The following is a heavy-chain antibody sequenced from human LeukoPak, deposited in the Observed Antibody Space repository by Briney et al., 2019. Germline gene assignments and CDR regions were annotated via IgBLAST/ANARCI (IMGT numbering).Heavy chain of an antibody. J-gene: IGHJ4*02. V-gene: IGHV3-48*02. Sequence: GGSLRLSCTASGFSFSSYDINWVRQAPGKGLEWISYIRSTGRNIYYLDSVKGRFTISRDNAKNLVYLQMNGLRDDDTAVYYCARDLSDVTLDYWGQGTLVTVSS. CDR2: IRSTGRNI. CDR1: GFSFSSYD. D-gene: IGHD2-21*02. CDR3: ARDLSDVTLDY.